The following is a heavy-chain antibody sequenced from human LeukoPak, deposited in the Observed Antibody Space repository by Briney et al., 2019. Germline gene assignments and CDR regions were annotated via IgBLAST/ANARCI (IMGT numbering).Heavy chain of an antibody. CDR1: GGTFSSYA. CDR2: IIPIFGTA. J-gene: IGHJ6*02. V-gene: IGHV1-69*13. CDR3: AKNLGAAYYYGMDV. D-gene: IGHD1-26*01. Sequence: GASVKVSCKASGGTFSSYAISWVRQAPGQGLEWMGGIIPIFGTANYAQKFQGRVTITADESTSTAYMELSSLRSEDTAVYYCAKNLGAAYYYGMDVWGQGTTATVSS.